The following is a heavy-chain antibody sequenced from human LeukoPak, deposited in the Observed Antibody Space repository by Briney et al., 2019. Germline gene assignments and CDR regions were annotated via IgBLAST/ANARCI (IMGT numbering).Heavy chain of an antibody. Sequence: ASVKVSCKASGGTFSSYAISWVRQAPGQGLEWMGGIIPIFGTANYAQKFQGRVTITADESTSTAYMELSSLRSEDTAVYYCARVSGVTMVRGVIHYYYGMDVWGKGTTVTVSS. V-gene: IGHV1-69*13. D-gene: IGHD3-10*01. CDR2: IIPIFGTA. J-gene: IGHJ6*04. CDR1: GGTFSSYA. CDR3: ARVSGVTMVRGVIHYYYGMDV.